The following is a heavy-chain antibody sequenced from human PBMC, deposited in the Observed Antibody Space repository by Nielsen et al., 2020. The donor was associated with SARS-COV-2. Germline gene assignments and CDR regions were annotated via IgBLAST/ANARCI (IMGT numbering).Heavy chain of an antibody. CDR3: AKDRDLGTIDY. D-gene: IGHD7-27*01. V-gene: IGHV3-21*04. CDR1: GFTFSSYS. Sequence: GESLKISCAASGFTFSSYSMNWVRQAPGKGLEWVSSISSSSSYIYYADSVKGRFTISRDNAKNSLYLQMNSLRAEDTAVYYCAKDRDLGTIDYWGQGTLVTVSS. J-gene: IGHJ4*02. CDR2: ISSSSSYI.